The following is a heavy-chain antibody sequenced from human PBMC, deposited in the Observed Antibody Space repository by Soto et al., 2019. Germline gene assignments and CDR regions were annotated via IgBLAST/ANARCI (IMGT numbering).Heavy chain of an antibody. J-gene: IGHJ6*02. D-gene: IGHD2-8*01. CDR2: INPKSGGT. CDR3: ARGDSTDCSNGVCSFFYNHDMDV. CDR1: GYSFTDYH. Sequence: ASVKVSCKASGYSFTDYHIHWVRQAPGQGLEWLGRINPKSGGTSTAQKFQGWVTMTTDTTISTAAMELTRLTSDDTAIYYCARGDSTDCSNGVCSFFYNHDMDVWGQGTTVTVSS. V-gene: IGHV1-2*04.